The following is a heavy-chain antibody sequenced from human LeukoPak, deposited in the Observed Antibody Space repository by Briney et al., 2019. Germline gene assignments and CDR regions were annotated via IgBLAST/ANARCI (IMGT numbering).Heavy chain of an antibody. CDR2: INSSSSYI. V-gene: IGHV3-21*01. CDR3: AREGGVHSSGWYWEKIYYFDY. CDR1: GFTFSSYS. Sequence: GGSLRLSCAASGFTFSSYSMNWVRQAPGKGLEWVSSINSSSSYIYYADSVKGRFTISRDNAKNSLYLQMNSLRAEDTAVYYCAREGGVHSSGWYWEKIYYFDYWGQGTLVTVSS. D-gene: IGHD6-19*01. J-gene: IGHJ4*02.